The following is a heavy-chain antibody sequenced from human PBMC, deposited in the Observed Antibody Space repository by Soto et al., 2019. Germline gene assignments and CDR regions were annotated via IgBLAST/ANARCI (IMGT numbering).Heavy chain of an antibody. V-gene: IGHV3-23*01. CDR3: AKDGVDHNSVWDPFDI. Sequence: GPLGLSCAASGFTFSSYAMSWVRQPPGKGLEWVAGMGGANGDTYYAESVRGRFAIFRDNSKSTLFLQLNSLRAGDTAVYFCAKDGVDHNSVWDPFDIWGQGTLVTVSS. CDR1: GFTFSSYA. D-gene: IGHD2-15*01. J-gene: IGHJ3*02. CDR2: MGGANGDT.